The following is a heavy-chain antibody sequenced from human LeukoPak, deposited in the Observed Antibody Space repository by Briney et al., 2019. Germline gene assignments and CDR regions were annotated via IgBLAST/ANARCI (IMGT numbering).Heavy chain of an antibody. D-gene: IGHD3-22*01. CDR2: IYYSGST. J-gene: IGHJ3*02. CDR1: GGSISGSSYY. CDR3: ARPLSEYYYDSSGYYSSRGYAFDI. Sequence: SETLSLTCTVSGGSISGSSYYWGWIRQPPGKGLEWIGYIYYSGSTNYNPSLKSRVTISVDTSKNQFSLKLSSVTAADTAVYYCARPLSEYYYDSSGYYSSRGYAFDIWGQGTMVTVSS. V-gene: IGHV4-61*05.